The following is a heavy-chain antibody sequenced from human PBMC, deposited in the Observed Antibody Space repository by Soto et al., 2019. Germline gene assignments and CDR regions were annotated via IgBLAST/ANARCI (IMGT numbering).Heavy chain of an antibody. Sequence: QFQLVQSGGEVKTPGASVKVSCKPSGYTFINYGISWVRQAPGQGLEWMAWINPSNGNTNYAQNLQGRVTVTTDTSTSTAYMQLRSLGFDDTAVYYCVKDRGGRGATLTFGAFDVWGQGTSITVSP. CDR3: VKDRGGRGATLTFGAFDV. J-gene: IGHJ3*01. CDR1: GYTFINYG. D-gene: IGHD4-17*01. V-gene: IGHV1-18*01. CDR2: INPSNGNT.